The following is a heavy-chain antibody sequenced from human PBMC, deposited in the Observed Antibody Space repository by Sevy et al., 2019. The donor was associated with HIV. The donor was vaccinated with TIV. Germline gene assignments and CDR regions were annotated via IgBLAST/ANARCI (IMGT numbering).Heavy chain of an antibody. CDR1: GFTFRNYW. J-gene: IGHJ4*02. CDR2: IHTDGSSS. Sequence: GSLRLSCAASGFTFRNYWMHWVRQAPGKGLVSVSYIHTDGSSSYYADYVKGRFPISRDNAQNTLYLQMNSLRAEDTALYYCARAGIGDFWSGYYGIDHWGQGTLVTVSS. V-gene: IGHV3-74*01. CDR3: ARAGIGDFWSGYYGIDH. D-gene: IGHD3-3*01.